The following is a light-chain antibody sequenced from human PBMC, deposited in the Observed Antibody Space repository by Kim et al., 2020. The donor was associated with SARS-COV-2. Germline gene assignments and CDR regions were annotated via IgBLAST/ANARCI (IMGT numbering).Light chain of an antibody. CDR1: ISNLGSNF. J-gene: IGLJ3*02. CDR2: RNN. V-gene: IGLV1-47*01. Sequence: QSVLTQPPSASGSPGQRVTISCSGSISNLGSNFIYWYQQLPGTAPKLLIYRNNQRPSGVSDRFSGSKSGTSASLAISGLRSEDEADYYCAAWDDSLSGGVFGGGTQLTVL. CDR3: AAWDDSLSGGV.